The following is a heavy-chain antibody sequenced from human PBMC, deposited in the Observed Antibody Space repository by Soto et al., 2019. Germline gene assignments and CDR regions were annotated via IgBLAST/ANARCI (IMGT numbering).Heavy chain of an antibody. D-gene: IGHD6-6*01. Sequence: SETLSLTCAVSGGSISSGGYSWSWIRQPPGKGLEWIGYIYHSGSTYYNPSLKSRVTISVDRSKNQFSLKLSSVTAADTAVYYCASSSSSLDSVDYWGQGTLVTVSS. J-gene: IGHJ4*02. V-gene: IGHV4-30-2*01. CDR1: GGSISSGGYS. CDR2: IYHSGST. CDR3: ASSSSSLDSVDY.